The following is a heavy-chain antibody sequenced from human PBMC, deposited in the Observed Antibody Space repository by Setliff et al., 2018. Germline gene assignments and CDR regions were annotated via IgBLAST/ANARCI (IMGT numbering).Heavy chain of an antibody. Sequence: GGSLRLSCAASGFTFSNFGMNWVRQAPGKGLEWVSSISGSGTYTYTADSVKGRFTISRDNAKNSLYLQMSSLRAEDTAVYYCARETLPYYFDYWGQGTLVTVSS. CDR3: ARETLPYYFDY. J-gene: IGHJ4*02. CDR1: GFTFSNFG. CDR2: ISGSGTYT. V-gene: IGHV3-21*01.